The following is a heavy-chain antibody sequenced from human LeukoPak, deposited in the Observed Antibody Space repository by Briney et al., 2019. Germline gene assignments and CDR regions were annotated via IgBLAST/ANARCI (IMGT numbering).Heavy chain of an antibody. V-gene: IGHV3-21*01. J-gene: IGHJ4*02. CDR2: ISSSSSYI. D-gene: IGHD6-19*01. CDR1: GFTVSSNY. CDR3: ARTLAVADPFDY. Sequence: GGSLRLSCAASGFTVSSNYMSWVRQAPGKGLEWVSSISSSSSYIYYADSVKGRFTISRDNAKNSLYLQMNSLRAEDTAVYYCARTLAVADPFDYWGQGTLVTVSS.